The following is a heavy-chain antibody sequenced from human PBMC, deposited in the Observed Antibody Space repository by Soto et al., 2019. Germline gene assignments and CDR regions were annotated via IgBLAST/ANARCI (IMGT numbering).Heavy chain of an antibody. CDR3: ASCGSLDLQGQGYYYYYGMDL. Sequence: QVQLVQSGAEVKKPGSSVKVSCKASGGTFSSYAISWVRQAPGQGLEWMGGIIPIFGTANYAQKFQGRVTITADKSTSTAYMELSSLRSEDTAVYYCASCGSLDLQGQGYYYYYGMDLWGQEATVTVS. D-gene: IGHD1-7*01. CDR1: GGTFSSYA. J-gene: IGHJ6*02. V-gene: IGHV1-69*06. CDR2: IIPIFGTA.